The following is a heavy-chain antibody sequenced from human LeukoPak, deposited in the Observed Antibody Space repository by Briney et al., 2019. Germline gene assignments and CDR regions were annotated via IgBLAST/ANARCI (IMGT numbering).Heavy chain of an antibody. CDR1: GFTVSSNS. D-gene: IGHD2-15*01. Sequence: GGSLRLSCTVSGFTVSSNSWSWVRQAPGKGLDGVSFIYSGGKTHSSDSVKGRFTISRDNSKNTLYLQMSSLRAEDTAIYYCARRAGEYSHPYDYWGQGTLVTVSS. CDR2: IYSGGKT. J-gene: IGHJ4*02. CDR3: ARRAGEYSHPYDY. V-gene: IGHV3-53*01.